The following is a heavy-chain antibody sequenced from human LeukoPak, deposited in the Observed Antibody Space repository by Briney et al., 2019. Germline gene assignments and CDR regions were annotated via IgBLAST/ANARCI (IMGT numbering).Heavy chain of an antibody. CDR2: IYTSGRT. Sequence: PSETLSLTCTVSGGSISSYYWSWIRQPAGKGLDWIGRIYTSGRTSYNPSLKSRVTMSVDTSKNQFSLKLSSVTAADTAVYYCARQLGYCSSTSCYAGKVDYWGQVTLVTVSS. V-gene: IGHV4-4*07. D-gene: IGHD2-2*01. CDR3: ARQLGYCSSTSCYAGKVDY. CDR1: GGSISSYY. J-gene: IGHJ4*02.